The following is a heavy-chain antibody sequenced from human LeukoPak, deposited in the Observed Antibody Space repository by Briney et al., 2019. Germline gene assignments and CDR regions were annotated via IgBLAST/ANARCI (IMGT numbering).Heavy chain of an antibody. CDR3: AREDYSGYDFYDY. Sequence: GGSLRHSCAASGFTFSRYWMHWVRQAPGKGLVWVSLINSDGSSRNYADSVKGRFTISRDNAKNTLYLQMNSLRVEDTAVYYCAREDYSGYDFYDYWGQGSLVTVSS. CDR1: GFTFSRYW. J-gene: IGHJ4*02. D-gene: IGHD5-12*01. CDR2: INSDGSSR. V-gene: IGHV3-74*01.